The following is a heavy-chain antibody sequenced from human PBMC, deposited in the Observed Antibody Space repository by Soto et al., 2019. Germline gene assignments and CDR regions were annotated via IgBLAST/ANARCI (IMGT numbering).Heavy chain of an antibody. D-gene: IGHD3-22*01. V-gene: IGHV1-3*01. CDR1: GYTFTSYA. CDR3: ARVRTTMIVDY. J-gene: IGHJ4*02. Sequence: GASVKVSCKASGYTFTSYAMHWARQAPGQRLEWMGWINAGNGNTKYSQKFQGRVTITRDTSASTAYMELSSLRSEDTAVYYCARVRTTMIVDYWGQGTLVTVSS. CDR2: INAGNGNT.